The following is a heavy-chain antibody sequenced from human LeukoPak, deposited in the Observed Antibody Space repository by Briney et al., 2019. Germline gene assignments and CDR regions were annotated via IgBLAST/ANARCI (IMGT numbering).Heavy chain of an antibody. V-gene: IGHV1-8*01. J-gene: IGHJ6*02. CDR1: GYTFTSYD. D-gene: IGHD5-24*01. CDR3: ASRPKRWLPADTLSPYGMDV. Sequence: ASVKVSCKASGYTFTSYDINWVRQATGQGLEWMGLMNPNSGNTGYAQKFQGRVTMTRNTSISTAYMELSSLRSEDTAVYYCASRPKRWLPADTLSPYGMDVWGQGTTVTVSS. CDR2: MNPNSGNT.